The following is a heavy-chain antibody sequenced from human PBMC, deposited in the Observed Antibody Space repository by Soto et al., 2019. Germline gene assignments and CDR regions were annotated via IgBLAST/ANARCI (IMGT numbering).Heavy chain of an antibody. D-gene: IGHD3-3*01. CDR1: GSPVPAYY. V-gene: IGHV1-2*02. Sequence: QLHLVQSGAVVTKPGASVTVSCSASGSPVPAYYMHWVRQAPGRGLAWMGGINPATGAAKYTQTFQGRVTMTRDTSTSTVFMELSGLTSEDTAVFYCARGGGVGVAGSAAFDMWGQGTLVTVSS. J-gene: IGHJ3*02. CDR2: INPATGAA. CDR3: ARGGGVGVAGSAAFDM.